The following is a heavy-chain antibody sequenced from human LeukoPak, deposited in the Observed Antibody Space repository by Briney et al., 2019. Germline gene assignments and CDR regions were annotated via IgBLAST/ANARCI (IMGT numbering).Heavy chain of an antibody. D-gene: IGHD1-26*01. V-gene: IGHV3-21*01. Sequence: KTGGSLRLSCAASGFTFSSYSMNWVRQAPGKGLEWVSSISSSSSYIYYADSVKGRFTISRDNAKNSLYLQMNSLRAEDTAVYYCPTDPSGVDAFDIWGQGTMVTVSS. CDR3: PTDPSGVDAFDI. CDR1: GFTFSSYS. CDR2: ISSSSSYI. J-gene: IGHJ3*02.